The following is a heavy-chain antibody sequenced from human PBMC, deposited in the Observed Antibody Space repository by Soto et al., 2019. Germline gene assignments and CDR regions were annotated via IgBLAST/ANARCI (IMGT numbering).Heavy chain of an antibody. V-gene: IGHV4-39*07. CDR3: ASNRGGYSGYDYYY. J-gene: IGHJ4*02. CDR2: IYYSGST. Sequence: SETLSLTCTVSGGSISSSSYYWGWIRRPPGKGLEWIGSIYYSGSTYYNPSLKSRVTISVDTSKNQFSLKLSSVTAAVTAVYYCASNRGGYSGYDYYYWGQGTLVTVS. CDR1: GGSISSSSYY. D-gene: IGHD5-12*01.